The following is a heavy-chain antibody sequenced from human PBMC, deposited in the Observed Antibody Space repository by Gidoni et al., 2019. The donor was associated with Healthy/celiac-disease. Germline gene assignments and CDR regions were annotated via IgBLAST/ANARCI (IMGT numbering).Heavy chain of an antibody. V-gene: IGHV1-69*01. Sequence: ISYAIRWVRQAPGQGLEWMGGIIPICGTANEEQKFQGRVTITADESTSTAYMERSSLRSEDTAVYYCARNARPNYYYYGMDVWGQGTTVTVSS. CDR3: ARNARPNYYYYGMDV. J-gene: IGHJ6*02. D-gene: IGHD6-6*01. CDR1: ISYA. CDR2: IIPICGTA.